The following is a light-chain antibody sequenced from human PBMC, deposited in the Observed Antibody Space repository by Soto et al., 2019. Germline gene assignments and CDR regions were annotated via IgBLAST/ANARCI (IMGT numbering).Light chain of an antibody. CDR1: SSDVGGYNY. CDR3: SSYAGSNNYVV. Sequence: QSALTQPPSASGSPGQSVTISCTGTSSDVGGYNYVSWYQQHPGKAPKLMIYEVSKRPSGVPDRFSGSKSGNTASLTVSDLQAEDEADYYCSSYAGSNNYVVFGGGTKLTVL. J-gene: IGLJ2*01. V-gene: IGLV2-8*01. CDR2: EVS.